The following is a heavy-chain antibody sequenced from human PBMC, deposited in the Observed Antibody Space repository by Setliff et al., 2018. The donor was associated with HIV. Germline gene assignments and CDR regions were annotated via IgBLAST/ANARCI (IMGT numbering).Heavy chain of an antibody. CDR3: APGHLWFDS. D-gene: IGHD2-8*01. V-gene: IGHV3-74*03. Sequence: GGSLRLSCAASGFTFSNYWMNWVRQAPGKGLVWVSRINNDGSSRTYADSVKGRFTIYRDNAKNTLYLQMYNLRGEYTAVYYCAPGHLWFDSWGQGTLVTVSS. J-gene: IGHJ5*01. CDR1: GFTFSNYW. CDR2: INNDGSSR.